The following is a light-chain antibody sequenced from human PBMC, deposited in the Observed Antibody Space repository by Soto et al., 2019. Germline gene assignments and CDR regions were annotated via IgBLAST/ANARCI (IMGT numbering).Light chain of an antibody. Sequence: QSVLTQPASVSGSPGQSITIPCTGTSSDVGGYEYVSWYQQHPGKAPKLLIFDVSNRPSGVSDRFSGSKSGNTASLTISGLQAEDEAEYHCSSYTSSSIYVFGTGTKVTVL. CDR3: SSYTSSSIYV. J-gene: IGLJ1*01. V-gene: IGLV2-14*03. CDR1: SSDVGGYEY. CDR2: DVS.